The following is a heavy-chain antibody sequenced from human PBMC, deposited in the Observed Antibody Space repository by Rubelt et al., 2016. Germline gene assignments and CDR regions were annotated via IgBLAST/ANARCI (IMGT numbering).Heavy chain of an antibody. CDR1: GYTFTSYY. Sequence: QVQLVQSGAEVKKPGASVKVSCKASGYTFTSYYMHWVRQAPGQGLEWMGIINPSGVSTSYAQKFQGRVTMTRDTSTSTVYMELSSLRSEDTAVYYCARAASTVTTLLDLGYWGQGTLVTVSS. D-gene: IGHD4-17*01. V-gene: IGHV1-46*01. CDR3: ARAASTVTTLLDLGY. J-gene: IGHJ4*02. CDR2: INPSGVST.